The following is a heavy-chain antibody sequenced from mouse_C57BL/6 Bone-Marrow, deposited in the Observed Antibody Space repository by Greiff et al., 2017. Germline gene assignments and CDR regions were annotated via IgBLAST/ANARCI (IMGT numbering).Heavy chain of an antibody. Sequence: DVQLVESGGDLVKPGGSLQLSCAASGFTFSSYGMSWVRQTPDKRLEWVATISSGGSYTYYPDSVKGRFTISRDNAKNTLYLQMSSLKSENTAIYYCARQGGGFVYWGQGTTRTVSS. J-gene: IGHJ2*01. CDR3: ARQGGGFVY. V-gene: IGHV5-6*01. CDR2: ISSGGSYT. CDR1: GFTFSSYG.